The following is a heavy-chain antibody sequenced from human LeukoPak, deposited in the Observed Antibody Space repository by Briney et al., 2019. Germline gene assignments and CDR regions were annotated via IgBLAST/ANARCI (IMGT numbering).Heavy chain of an antibody. CDR2: INTDGSST. CDR3: ARGGSPYYYGSGSYSADYYYCYMDV. D-gene: IGHD3-10*01. Sequence: GGSLRLSCAASGFTFSSYWMHWVRQAPGKGLVWVSRINTDGSSTSYADSVKGRFTISRDNAKNTLYLQMNSLRAEDTAVYYCARGGSPYYYGSGSYSADYYYCYMDVWGKGTTVTVSS. J-gene: IGHJ6*03. CDR1: GFTFSSYW. V-gene: IGHV3-74*01.